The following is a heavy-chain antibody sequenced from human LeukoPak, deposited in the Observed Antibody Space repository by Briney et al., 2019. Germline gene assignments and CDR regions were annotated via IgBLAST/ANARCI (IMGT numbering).Heavy chain of an antibody. CDR1: GGSISSGGYS. V-gene: IGHV4-30-2*01. J-gene: IGHJ4*02. Sequence: SETLSLTCAVSGGSISSGGYSWSWIRQPPGQGLEWIGYIYHSGSTSYNPSLKSRVTISVDRPKNQFSLKLSSVTAADTAVYYCAKGGYCTPTSCSAFDYWGQGTLVTVSS. CDR3: AKGGYCTPTSCSAFDY. D-gene: IGHD2-2*01. CDR2: IYHSGST.